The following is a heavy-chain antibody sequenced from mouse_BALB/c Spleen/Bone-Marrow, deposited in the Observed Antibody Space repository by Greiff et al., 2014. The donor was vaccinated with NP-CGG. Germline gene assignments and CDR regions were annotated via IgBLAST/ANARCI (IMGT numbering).Heavy chain of an antibody. J-gene: IGHJ3*01. V-gene: IGHV4-1*02. D-gene: IGHD1-1*01. CDR1: GFDFSRYW. CDR3: ARLSYYGRFAY. Sequence: EVKLEESGGGLVQPGGSLKLSCAASGFDFSRYWMSWVRQAPGKGLEWIGEINPDSSTINYTPSPKDKFIISRDNAKNTLYLQMSKVRSEDTALYYCARLSYYGRFAYWGQGTLVTVSA. CDR2: INPDSSTI.